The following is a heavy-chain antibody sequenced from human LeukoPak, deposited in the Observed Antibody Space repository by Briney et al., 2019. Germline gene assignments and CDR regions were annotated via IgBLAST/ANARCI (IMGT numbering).Heavy chain of an antibody. CDR2: IYYSGST. CDR1: GGSISSYY. D-gene: IGHD4-17*01. J-gene: IGHJ6*03. CDR3: ARVTTVTGYYYYYYMDV. Sequence: SETLSLTCTVSGGSISSYYWSWIRQPPGKGLEWIGYIYYSGSTNYNPSLKSRVTISVDTSKNQFSLKLSSVTAADTAVYYCARVTTVTGYYYYYYMDVWGKGTTATVSS. V-gene: IGHV4-59*01.